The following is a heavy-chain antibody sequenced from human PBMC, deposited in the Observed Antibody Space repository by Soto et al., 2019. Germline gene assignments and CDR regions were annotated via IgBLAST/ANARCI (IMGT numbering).Heavy chain of an antibody. CDR3: ARSEEDSDYYYYGMDV. CDR1: GDTVSSNSVA. V-gene: IGHV6-1*01. CDR2: TYYRSRWYS. J-gene: IGHJ6*02. Sequence: QTLSLTCVGSGDTVSSNSVAWNWVRQSPSRGLEWLGRTYYRSRWYSDYAVSVRSRIDVNADTSKNQVSLQLNSVTPEDTAVYYCARSEEDSDYYYYGMDVWGQGTTVTVSS. D-gene: IGHD2-15*01.